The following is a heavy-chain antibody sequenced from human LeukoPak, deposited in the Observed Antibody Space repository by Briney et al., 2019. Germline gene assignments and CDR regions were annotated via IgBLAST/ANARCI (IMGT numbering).Heavy chain of an antibody. V-gene: IGHV3-30*18. J-gene: IGHJ4*02. CDR3: AKGYSSGWEY. CDR2: TSYDGSNK. Sequence: GKSLRLSCAASGFTFSGSGMHWVRQAPGKGLEWVAVTSYDGSNKYYADSVKGRFTISRDNSNNTLYLQMNSLRPEDTAVYYCAKGYSSGWEYWGQGTLVTVSS. D-gene: IGHD6-19*01. CDR1: GFTFSGSG.